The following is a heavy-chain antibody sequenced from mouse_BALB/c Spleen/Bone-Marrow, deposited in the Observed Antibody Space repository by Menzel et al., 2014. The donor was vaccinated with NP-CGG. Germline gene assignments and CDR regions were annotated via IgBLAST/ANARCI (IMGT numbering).Heavy chain of an antibody. D-gene: IGHD1-1*01. V-gene: IGHV5-9-3*01. Sequence: EVKLMESGGGLVKPGGSLKLSCAASGFTFSSYAMSWVRQTPEKRPEWVATISSGGSYTYYPDSVKGRFTISRDNAKNTLYLQMSSLRSEDTAMYYCARHYYGSSYYFDYWAKAPLSQSPQ. CDR3: ARHYYGSSYYFDY. CDR1: GFTFSSYA. CDR2: ISSGGSYT. J-gene: IGHJ2*01.